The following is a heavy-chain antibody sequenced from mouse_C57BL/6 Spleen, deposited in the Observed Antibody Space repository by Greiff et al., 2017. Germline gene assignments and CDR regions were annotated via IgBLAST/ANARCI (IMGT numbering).Heavy chain of an antibody. CDR3: ARSTAVVAYYYAMDY. J-gene: IGHJ4*01. CDR1: GFTFTDYY. CDR2: IRNKANGYTT. Sequence: EVQVVESGGGLVQPGGSLSLSCAASGFTFTDYYMSWVRQPPGKALEWLGFIRNKANGYTTEYSASVKGRFTISRDNSQSILYLQMNALSAEDSATYYCARSTAVVAYYYAMDYWGQGTSVTVSS. V-gene: IGHV7-3*01. D-gene: IGHD1-1*01.